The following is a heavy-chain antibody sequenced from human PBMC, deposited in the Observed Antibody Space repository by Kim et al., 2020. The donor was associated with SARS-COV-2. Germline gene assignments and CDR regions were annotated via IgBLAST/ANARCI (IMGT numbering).Heavy chain of an antibody. CDR3: ARDNWVVVPAAVDY. D-gene: IGHD2-2*01. J-gene: IGHJ4*02. CDR2: ISAYNGNT. CDR1: GYTFTSYG. Sequence: ASVKVSCKASGYTFTSYGISWVRQAPGQGLEWMGWISAYNGNTNYAQKLQGRVTMTTDTSTSTAYMELRSLRSDDTAVYYCARDNWVVVPAAVDYWGQGTLVTVSS. V-gene: IGHV1-18*01.